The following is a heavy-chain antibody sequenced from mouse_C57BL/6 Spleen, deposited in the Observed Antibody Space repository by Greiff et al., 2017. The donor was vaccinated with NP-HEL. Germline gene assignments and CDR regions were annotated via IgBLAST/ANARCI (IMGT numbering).Heavy chain of an antibody. V-gene: IGHV1-26*01. CDR1: GYTFTDYY. Sequence: VQLKQSGPELVKPGASVKISCKASGYTFTDYYMNWVKQSHGKSLEWIGDINPNNGGTSYNQKFKGKATLTVDKSSSTAYMELRSLTSEDSAVYYCARRWLGYWGQGTLVTVSA. CDR3: ARRWLGY. J-gene: IGHJ3*02. CDR2: INPNNGGT.